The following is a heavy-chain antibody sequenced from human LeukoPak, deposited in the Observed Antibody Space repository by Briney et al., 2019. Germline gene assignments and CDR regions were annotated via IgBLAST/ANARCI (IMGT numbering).Heavy chain of an antibody. CDR1: GFTFNAYS. Sequence: QTGGSLRLSCAASGFTFNAYSMHWVRQAPGKGLEWVAVISYDGSNKYYADSVKGRFTISRDNSKNTLYLQMNSLRAEDTAVYYCVRDFQPGWGQGTLVTVSS. V-gene: IGHV3-30*03. CDR3: VRDFQPG. J-gene: IGHJ4*02. D-gene: IGHD1-1*01. CDR2: ISYDGSNK.